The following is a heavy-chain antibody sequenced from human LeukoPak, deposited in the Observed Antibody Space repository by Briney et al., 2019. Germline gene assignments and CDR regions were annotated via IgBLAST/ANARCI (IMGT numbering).Heavy chain of an antibody. Sequence: GGSLRLSCAASGFIFDDYAMHWVRQAPGKGLEWASGISWNSGSIGYADSVKGRFTISRDNAKNSLYLQMNSLRAEDTALYYCAKDRDYSSSGASVDYWGQGTLVTVSS. CDR3: AKDRDYSSSGASVDY. J-gene: IGHJ4*01. D-gene: IGHD6-6*01. CDR2: ISWNSGSI. CDR1: GFIFDDYA. V-gene: IGHV3-9*01.